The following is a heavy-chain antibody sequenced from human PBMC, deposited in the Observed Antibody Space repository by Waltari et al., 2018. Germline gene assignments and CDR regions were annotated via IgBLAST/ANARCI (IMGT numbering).Heavy chain of an antibody. CDR2: IYYSGST. D-gene: IGHD5-18*01. CDR1: GGSISSSSYY. V-gene: IGHV4-39*01. CDR3: ARGWIQLSTYYDAFDI. Sequence: KPSETLSLTCTVSGGSISSSSYYWGWIRQPPGKGLEWIGSIYYSGSTYYNPSLKSRVTISVDTSKNQFSLKLSSVTAADTAVYYCARGWIQLSTYYDAFDIWGQGTMVTVSS. J-gene: IGHJ3*02.